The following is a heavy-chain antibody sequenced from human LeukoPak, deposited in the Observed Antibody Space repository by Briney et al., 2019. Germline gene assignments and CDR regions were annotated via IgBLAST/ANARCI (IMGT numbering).Heavy chain of an antibody. J-gene: IGHJ5*01. Sequence: ASVKVSCKASGYTFTSYDINWVRQATGQGLEWMGWMNPNSGNTGYAQKFQGRVTMTRNTSISTAYMELSSLRSEDTAVYYCARVVDYYGSGSYYYWFDSWGQGTLVTVSS. CDR2: MNPNSGNT. D-gene: IGHD3-10*01. CDR3: ARVVDYYGSGSYYYWFDS. V-gene: IGHV1-8*01. CDR1: GYTFTSYD.